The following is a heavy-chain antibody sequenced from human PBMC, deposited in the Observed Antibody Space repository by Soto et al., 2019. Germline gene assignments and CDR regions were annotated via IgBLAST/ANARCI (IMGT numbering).Heavy chain of an antibody. J-gene: IGHJ4*02. CDR3: AREVDTAMVY. CDR2: IYYSGST. CDR1: GGSVSSGSYY. V-gene: IGHV4-61*01. D-gene: IGHD5-18*01. Sequence: SETLSLTWTVSGGSVSSGSYYWSWIRQPPGKGLEWIGYIYYSGSTNYNPSLKSRVTISVDTSKNQFSLKLSSVTAADTAVYYCAREVDTAMVYWGQGTLVTVS.